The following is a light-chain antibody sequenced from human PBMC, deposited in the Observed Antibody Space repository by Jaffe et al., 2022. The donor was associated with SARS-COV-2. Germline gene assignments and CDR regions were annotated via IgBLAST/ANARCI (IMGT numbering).Light chain of an antibody. V-gene: IGKV3-20*01. J-gene: IGKJ3*01. CDR1: QSVSSSY. CDR2: GAS. Sequence: ENVLTQSPGTLSLSPGERATLSCRASQSVSSSYLAWYQQKPGQAPRLLIYGASSRATGIPDRFSGSGSGTDFTLTISRLEPEDFAVYYCQQYGSSPLTFGPGTKVDIK. CDR3: QQYGSSPLT.